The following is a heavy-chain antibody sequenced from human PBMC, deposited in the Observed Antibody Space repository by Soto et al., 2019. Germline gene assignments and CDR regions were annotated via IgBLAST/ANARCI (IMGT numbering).Heavy chain of an antibody. CDR1: GGSISSGGYS. Sequence: QLQLQESGTGLVKPSQTLSLTCAVSGGSISSGGYSWSWIRQPPGKGLEWIGYIYHSGSTYYNPSLKSRVTISVDRSKNQFSLKLSSVTAADTAVYYCAVSGYYHTSGMEVWGQGTTVTVSS. CDR2: IYHSGST. V-gene: IGHV4-30-2*01. J-gene: IGHJ6*02. CDR3: AVSGYYHTSGMEV. D-gene: IGHD3-22*01.